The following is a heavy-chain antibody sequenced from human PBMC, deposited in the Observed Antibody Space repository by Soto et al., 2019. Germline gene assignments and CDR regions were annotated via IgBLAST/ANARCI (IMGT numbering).Heavy chain of an antibody. CDR2: ITWNSGYI. J-gene: IGHJ3*02. D-gene: IGHD6-13*01. CDR1: GFIFDDYA. V-gene: IGHV3-9*01. Sequence: GGSLRLSCAASGFIFDDYAMHWVRQTPGKGLEWVSGITWNSGYIAYADSVKGRFTISRDNSKNTLYLQMNSLRAEDTAVYYCAKEKAAPGGAFDIWGQGTMVTVSS. CDR3: AKEKAAPGGAFDI.